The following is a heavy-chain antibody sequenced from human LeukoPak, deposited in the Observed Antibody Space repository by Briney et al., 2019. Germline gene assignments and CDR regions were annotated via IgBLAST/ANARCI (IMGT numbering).Heavy chain of an antibody. D-gene: IGHD6-13*01. CDR1: GYTFTGYY. CDR2: INPNSGGT. Sequence: ASVKVSCKASGYTFTGYYMHWVRQAPGQGLEWMGWINPNSGGTNYAQKFQGRVTITRNTSISTAYMELSSLRSEDTAVYYCARDWEYSSQFDYWGQGTLVTVSS. CDR3: ARDWEYSSQFDY. V-gene: IGHV1-2*02. J-gene: IGHJ4*02.